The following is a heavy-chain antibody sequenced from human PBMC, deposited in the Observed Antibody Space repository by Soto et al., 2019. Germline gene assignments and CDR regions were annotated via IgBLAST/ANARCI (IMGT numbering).Heavy chain of an antibody. CDR2: IYYSGST. Sequence: QVQLQESGPGLVKPSQTLSLTCAVSGGSISSGGYYWSWIRQPPGKGLEWIGYIYYSGSTYYNPSLKSRVTIPVATSQNQYSLKLSSVTAADTAVYYCARDRPYYGGNLDAFDIWGQGTMVTVSS. D-gene: IGHD4-17*01. V-gene: IGHV4-31*11. CDR3: ARDRPYYGGNLDAFDI. CDR1: GGSISSGGYY. J-gene: IGHJ3*02.